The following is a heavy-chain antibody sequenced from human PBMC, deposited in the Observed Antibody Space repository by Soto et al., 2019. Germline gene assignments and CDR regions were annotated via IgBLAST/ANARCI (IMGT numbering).Heavy chain of an antibody. CDR1: GGTINGYY. Sequence: SETLPAPRNIFGGTINGYYWRRVRESTRKGLEWIGYVYYNGTTKYNPSLESRVTISADTSKNQFSLRLTSVTAADTAVYYCAQYRRTVADGHKLDFWGQGILVTVSS. CDR3: AQYRRTVADGHKLDF. V-gene: IGHV4-59*01. D-gene: IGHD2-2*01. CDR2: VYYNGTT. J-gene: IGHJ4*02.